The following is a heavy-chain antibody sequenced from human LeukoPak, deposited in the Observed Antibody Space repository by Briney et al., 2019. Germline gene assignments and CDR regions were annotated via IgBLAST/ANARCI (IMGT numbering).Heavy chain of an antibody. Sequence: PGGSLRLSCAASGFTFSDYWMGWVRQAPGKGLEWVANIKQDGSEKYYVDSVKGRFTISRDNSKSTLYLQMNSLRAEDTAVYYCARDRGYSSGWYYFDYWGQGTLVTVSS. CDR3: ARDRGYSSGWYYFDY. D-gene: IGHD6-19*01. J-gene: IGHJ4*02. V-gene: IGHV3-7*01. CDR2: IKQDGSEK. CDR1: GFTFSDYW.